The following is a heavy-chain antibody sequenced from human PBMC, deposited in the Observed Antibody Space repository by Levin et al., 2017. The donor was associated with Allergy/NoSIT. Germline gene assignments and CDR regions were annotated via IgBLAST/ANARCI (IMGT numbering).Heavy chain of an antibody. V-gene: IGHV1-2*02. CDR1: GYTLTDYF. D-gene: IGHD3-9*01. J-gene: IGHJ4*02. CDR2: INPNNGYP. Sequence: AASVKVSCRASGYTLTDYFLHWVRQAPGQRFEWLGWINPNNGYPNYAQKFQGRVSMTRDTSISTAYLELNSLKSDDTAVYYCARDRDLRNTGYPTLWGQGTLVTVTS. CDR3: ARDRDLRNTGYPTL.